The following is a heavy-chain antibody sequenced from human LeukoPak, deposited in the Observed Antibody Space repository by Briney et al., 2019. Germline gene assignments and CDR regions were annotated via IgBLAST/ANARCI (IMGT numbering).Heavy chain of an antibody. CDR1: GGSISSSSYY. D-gene: IGHD3-22*01. CDR3: ARWYYYDSSGYSGFDP. J-gene: IGHJ5*02. Sequence: MPSETLSLTCTVSGGSISSSSYYWGWIRQPPGKGLEWIGSIYHSGSTNYNPSLKSRVTISVDKSKNQFSLKLSSVTAADTAVYYCARWYYYDSSGYSGFDPWGQGTLVTVSS. CDR2: IYHSGST. V-gene: IGHV4-39*07.